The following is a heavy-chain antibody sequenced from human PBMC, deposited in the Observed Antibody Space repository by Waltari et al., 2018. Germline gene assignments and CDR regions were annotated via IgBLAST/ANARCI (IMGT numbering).Heavy chain of an antibody. D-gene: IGHD3-10*01. Sequence: QEQLVESGGGVVQPGRSLRLSCAASGFTFSRHGMHWVRQAPGKRPEWWAVIWYDGNNKYYADSVRGRFTISRDNAKNTLYLQMDSLRADDTAVYYCAKGSYYDAGGRTYYNGMDVWGQGTTVTVSS. V-gene: IGHV3-33*03. CDR2: IWYDGNNK. J-gene: IGHJ6*02. CDR1: GFTFSRHG. CDR3: AKGSYYDAGGRTYYNGMDV.